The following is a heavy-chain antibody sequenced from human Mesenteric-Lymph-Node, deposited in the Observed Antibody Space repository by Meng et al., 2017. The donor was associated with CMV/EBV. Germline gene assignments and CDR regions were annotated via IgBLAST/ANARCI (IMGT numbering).Heavy chain of an antibody. J-gene: IGHJ5*02. V-gene: IGHV4-39*07. D-gene: IGHD3-16*01. CDR3: ARDGGLFPSWFDP. CDR1: GGSISSSSYY. Sequence: SETLSLTCTVSGGSISSSSYYWGWIRQPPGKGLEWIGSIYYSGSTYYNPSLKSRVTISVDTSKNQFSLKLNSVTAADTAVYYCARDGGLFPSWFDPWGQGTLVTVSS. CDR2: IYYSGST.